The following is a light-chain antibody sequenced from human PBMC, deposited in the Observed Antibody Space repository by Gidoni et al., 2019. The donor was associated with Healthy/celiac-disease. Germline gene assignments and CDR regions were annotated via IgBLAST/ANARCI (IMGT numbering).Light chain of an antibody. V-gene: IGLV1-40*01. CDR1: SSNIGAGYG. Sequence: QSVLTQPPSVSGAPGQRVTISCTGSSSNIGAGYGVHWYQQLPGTAPKLLIYGNSNRASGVPDRFSGSKSGTSASLAITGLQAEDEADYYCQSYDSSLSGSRVFGGGTKLTVL. CDR3: QSYDSSLSGSRV. CDR2: GNS. J-gene: IGLJ3*02.